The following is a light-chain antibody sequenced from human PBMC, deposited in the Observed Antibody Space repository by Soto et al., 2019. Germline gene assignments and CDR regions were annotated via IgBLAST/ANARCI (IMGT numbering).Light chain of an antibody. V-gene: IGKV3-15*01. J-gene: IGKJ1*01. CDR1: QTVSSN. Sequence: EIVLTQSPDTLSLSPGERATLSCRASQTVSSNYLAWCQQRPGQAPRLLIYGAVTRATGIPPSFSASGSETEFTLTISSLQSEDFAVYYCQQYTNWPWTFGQGTKVDIK. CDR3: QQYTNWPWT. CDR2: GAV.